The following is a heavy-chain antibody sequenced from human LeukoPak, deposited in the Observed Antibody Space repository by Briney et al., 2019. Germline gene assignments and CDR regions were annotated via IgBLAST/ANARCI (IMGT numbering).Heavy chain of an antibody. D-gene: IGHD5-24*01. CDR1: GGSLSGYY. J-gene: IGHJ4*02. CDR2: INHSGST. CDR3: ARGKMATKRRYFDY. V-gene: IGHV4-34*01. Sequence: PSETLSLTCAVYGGSLSGYYWSSIRQPPGKGLEWIGEINHSGSTNYNPSLKSRVTISVDTSKTQFSLKLSSVTAADTAVYYCARGKMATKRRYFDYWGQETLVTVSS.